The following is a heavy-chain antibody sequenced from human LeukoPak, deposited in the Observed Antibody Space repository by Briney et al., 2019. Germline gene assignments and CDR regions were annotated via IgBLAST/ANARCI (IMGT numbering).Heavy chain of an antibody. J-gene: IGHJ3*02. CDR3: AKDRRLYYYDSSGFDAFDI. D-gene: IGHD3-22*01. CDR2: ISSSSSTI. CDR1: GFTFSSYS. V-gene: IGHV3-48*04. Sequence: GGSLRLSCAASGFTFSSYSMNWVRQAPGKGLEWVSYISSSSSTIYYADSVKGRFTISRDNAKNSLYLQMNSLRAEDTAVYYCAKDRRLYYYDSSGFDAFDIWGQGTMVTVSS.